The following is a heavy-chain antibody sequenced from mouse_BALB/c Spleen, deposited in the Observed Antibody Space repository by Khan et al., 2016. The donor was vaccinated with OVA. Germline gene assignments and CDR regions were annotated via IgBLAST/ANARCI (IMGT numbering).Heavy chain of an antibody. D-gene: IGHD1-1*01. CDR2: IYPGSGNT. J-gene: IGHJ4*01. CDR1: GYTFTKYW. CDR3: ARPYYYGSSYATMDD. Sequence: QVRLQQSGAELVRPGTSVKMSCKAAGYTFTKYWIGWVKQRPGHGLEWIGDIYPGSGNTNYNEKFKGKATLTADTSFSKAYMKLNSLTSEDSAVYYCARPYYYGSSYATMDDWGQGTSVTVSS. V-gene: IGHV1-63*02.